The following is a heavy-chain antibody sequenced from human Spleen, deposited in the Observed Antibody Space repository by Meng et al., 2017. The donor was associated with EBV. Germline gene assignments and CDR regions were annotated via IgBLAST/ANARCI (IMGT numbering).Heavy chain of an antibody. CDR3: ARAEWSAPYYFDY. CDR1: GGSISSGNYY. V-gene: IGHV4-30-4*01. J-gene: IGHJ4*02. Sequence: QVKLQESGPGLVKPSQTLSRTCDVSGGSISSGNYYWSWIRQPPGKGLEWIGYISNSGSTYYNPSLKSRVTISVDTSENQFSLKLSSVTAADTAVYFCARAEWSAPYYFDYWGQGTLVTASS. D-gene: IGHD3-3*01. CDR2: ISNSGST.